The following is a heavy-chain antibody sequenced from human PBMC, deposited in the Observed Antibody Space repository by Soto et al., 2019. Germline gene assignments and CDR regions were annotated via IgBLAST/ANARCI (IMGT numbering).Heavy chain of an antibody. J-gene: IGHJ5*02. CDR2: IYYSGST. Sequence: SETLSLTCTVSGGSISSYYWSWIRQPPGKGLEWIGYIYYSGSTNYNPSLKSRVTISVDTSKNQFSLKLSSVTAADTAVYYCARQEYTMSFDPWGKGTLVTVSS. CDR1: GGSISSYY. V-gene: IGHV4-59*08. D-gene: IGHD6-6*01. CDR3: ARQEYTMSFDP.